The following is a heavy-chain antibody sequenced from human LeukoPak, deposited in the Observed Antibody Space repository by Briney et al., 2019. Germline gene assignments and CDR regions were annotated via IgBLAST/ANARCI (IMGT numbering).Heavy chain of an antibody. D-gene: IGHD1-26*01. Sequence: QPGGSLRLSCAASGLTFSTYAMSWVRQAPGKGLGWVSGISGSGGRTYYADSVNGRFTISRDNSKNTLYLQMNSLRAEDTAIYYCAKGWDDDYFYYYMDVWGKGTTVTVSS. CDR2: ISGSGGRT. J-gene: IGHJ6*03. V-gene: IGHV3-23*01. CDR3: AKGWDDDYFYYYMDV. CDR1: GLTFSTYA.